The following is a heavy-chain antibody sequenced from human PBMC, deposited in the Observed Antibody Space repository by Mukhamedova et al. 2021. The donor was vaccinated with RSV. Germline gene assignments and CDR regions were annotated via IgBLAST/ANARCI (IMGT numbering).Heavy chain of an antibody. Sequence: GKGLEWIGEINHSGSTNYNPSLKSRVTISVDTSKNQFSLKLSSVTAADTAVYYCREVGYCSSTSCYREEDYFDYWGQRTLVTVSS. CDR3: REVGYCSSTSCYREEDYFDY. J-gene: IGHJ4*02. D-gene: IGHD2-2*02. V-gene: IGHV4-34*01. CDR2: INHSGST.